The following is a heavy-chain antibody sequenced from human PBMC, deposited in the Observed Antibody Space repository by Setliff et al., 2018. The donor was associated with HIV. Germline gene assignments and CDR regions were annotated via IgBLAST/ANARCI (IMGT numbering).Heavy chain of an antibody. CDR3: ARAFCSSASCYGGGDAFDI. CDR2: IYYSGST. CDR1: GGSISSYY. Sequence: SETLSLTCTVSGGSISSYYWSWIRQPPGKGLEWIGYIYYSGSTNYNPSLKSRVTISVDTSKNQFSLKLSSVTAADTAVYYCARAFCSSASCYGGGDAFDIWGQGTMVTVSS. V-gene: IGHV4-59*08. D-gene: IGHD2-2*01. J-gene: IGHJ3*02.